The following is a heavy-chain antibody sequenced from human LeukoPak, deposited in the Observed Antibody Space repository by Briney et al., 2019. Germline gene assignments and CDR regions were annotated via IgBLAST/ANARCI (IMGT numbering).Heavy chain of an antibody. V-gene: IGHV4-39*07. D-gene: IGHD3-16*01. CDR1: GDSISSRYY. CDR3: ARDLALGRDYYYYYGMDV. J-gene: IGHJ6*02. Sequence: PSETLSLTCTISGDSISSRYYWGWIRQPPGKGLEWIGTIYYSGTTYYNPSPKSRITISEDTSKNQFSLKLSSVTDADTAVYFCARDLALGRDYYYYYGMDVWGQGTTVTVSS. CDR2: IYYSGTT.